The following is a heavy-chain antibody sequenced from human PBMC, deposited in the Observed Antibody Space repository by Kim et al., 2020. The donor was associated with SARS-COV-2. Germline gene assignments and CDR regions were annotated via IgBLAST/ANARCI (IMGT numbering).Heavy chain of an antibody. CDR1: GFTFSSYA. Sequence: GGSLRLSCSASGFTFSSYAMHWVRQAPGKGLEYVSAISSNGGSTYYADSVKGRFTISRDNSKNTLYLQISSLRAEDTAVYYCVKVRWSSTSCYTWLFDPWGQGTLVTVSS. CDR2: ISSNGGST. D-gene: IGHD2-2*02. J-gene: IGHJ5*02. V-gene: IGHV3-64D*06. CDR3: VKVRWSSTSCYTWLFDP.